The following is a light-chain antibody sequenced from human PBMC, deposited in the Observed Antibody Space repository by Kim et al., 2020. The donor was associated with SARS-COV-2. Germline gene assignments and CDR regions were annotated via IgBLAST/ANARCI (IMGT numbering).Light chain of an antibody. CDR1: QSVSSN. CDR3: LQYNNWPYT. J-gene: IGKJ2*01. Sequence: SVSPGERATLSGRASQSVSSNLAWIQQKPGQAPRLLIYGASSRATGIPARFSGSASGTEFTLTISSLQSEDFAVYYCLQYNNWPYTFGQWTKLEI. V-gene: IGKV3-15*01. CDR2: GAS.